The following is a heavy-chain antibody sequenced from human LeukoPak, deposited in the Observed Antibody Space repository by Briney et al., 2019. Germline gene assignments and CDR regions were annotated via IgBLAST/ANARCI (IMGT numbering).Heavy chain of an antibody. CDR1: GYTFTSYA. V-gene: IGHV7-4-1*02. CDR2: INNNTGNP. Sequence: ASVKVSCKASGYTFTSYAMNWVRQAPGQGLEWMGWINNNTGNPTYAQGFTGRFVFSLDTSVSTAYLQISSLKAEDTAVYYCARDSHMITFGGVIANVFDYWGQGTLVTVSS. D-gene: IGHD3-16*02. J-gene: IGHJ4*02. CDR3: ARDSHMITFGGVIANVFDY.